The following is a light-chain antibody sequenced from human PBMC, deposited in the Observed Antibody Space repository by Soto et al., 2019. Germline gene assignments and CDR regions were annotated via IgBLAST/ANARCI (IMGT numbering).Light chain of an antibody. CDR2: GAS. CDR3: QQYGTSPDT. Sequence: EVVLTQSPGTLSLSPGERVTLSCRASQSVSNNYLAWYQQKPGQAPRLLIYGASSRATGIPDRFSGSGSGTDFILTISRLEPEDFAVYYCQQYGTSPDTFGRGTRLEI. CDR1: QSVSNNY. J-gene: IGKJ5*01. V-gene: IGKV3-20*01.